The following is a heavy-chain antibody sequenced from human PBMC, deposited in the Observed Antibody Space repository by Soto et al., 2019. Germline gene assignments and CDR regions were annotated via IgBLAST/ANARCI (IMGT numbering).Heavy chain of an antibody. Sequence: SVKLSCKTSGGTFSSYGISWVRQAPGQELEWMGGIIPIFFTANYAHEFQARVTITAVESTSTADVALSSLRSEDTAVYYCGRGTPRYFDSSGYLPDAYYFDYWVQGTLVTVS. CDR3: GRGTPRYFDSSGYLPDAYYFDY. V-gene: IGHV1-69*13. D-gene: IGHD3-22*01. CDR1: GGTFSSYG. J-gene: IGHJ4*02. CDR2: IIPIFFTA.